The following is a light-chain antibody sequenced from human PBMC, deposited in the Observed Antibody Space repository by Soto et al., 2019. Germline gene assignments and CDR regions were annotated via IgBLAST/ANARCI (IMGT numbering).Light chain of an antibody. CDR1: SSNIGAGYD. J-gene: IGLJ2*01. Sequence: QSVLTQPPSLSGAPGQRITISCTGTSSNIGAGYDVYWYQQLPGTAPKLLIYGNINRPSGVPDRVSGSKSGTSASLAITGLQAEDEAYYYGQSYDSSLSGSDVVFGGGTQLTVL. CDR2: GNI. V-gene: IGLV1-40*01. CDR3: QSYDSSLSGSDVV.